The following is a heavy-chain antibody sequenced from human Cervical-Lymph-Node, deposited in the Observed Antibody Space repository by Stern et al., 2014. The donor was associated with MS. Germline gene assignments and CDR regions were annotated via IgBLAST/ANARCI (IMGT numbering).Heavy chain of an antibody. J-gene: IGHJ4*02. V-gene: IGHV3-7*01. Sequence: EVQLLETGGGLVQPGESLRLSCAASGFTFSVYWMSWVRQAPGKGLEWVANIRDDGSDKYYVDSVKVRFTISRDNAKNSLYLQMNSLRAEDTAVYYCGRFTRGSPNDYWGQGTLVTVSS. D-gene: IGHD3-10*01. CDR3: GRFTRGSPNDY. CDR2: IRDDGSDK. CDR1: GFTFSVYW.